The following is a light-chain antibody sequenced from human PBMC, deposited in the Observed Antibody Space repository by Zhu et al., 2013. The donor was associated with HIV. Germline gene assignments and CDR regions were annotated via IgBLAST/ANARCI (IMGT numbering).Light chain of an antibody. CDR2: STS. J-gene: IGKJ1*01. Sequence: ETVMTQSPAMLSMSPGEGATLSCRASETVSSNLAWYQQKPGQPPRLLIYSTSSRATGIPARFSGSRSGTEFTLTISNLQSEDLATYYCQQYNYWPPTFGQGTKLEIK. V-gene: IGKV3D-15*01. CDR1: ETVSSN. CDR3: QQYNYWPPT.